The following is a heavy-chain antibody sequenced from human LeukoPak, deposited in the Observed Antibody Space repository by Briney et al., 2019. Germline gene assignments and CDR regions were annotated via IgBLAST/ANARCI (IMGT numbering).Heavy chain of an antibody. V-gene: IGHV4-59*01. D-gene: IGHD3-22*01. J-gene: IGHJ6*03. CDR3: ARVRKGYYDSSGYFKKSYYYYYMDV. Sequence: SETLSLTCTVSGGSISSYYWSWIRQPPGKGLEWIGYIYYSGSTNYNPSLKSRVTISVDTSKNQFSLKLSSVTAADTAVYYCARVRKGYYDSSGYFKKSYYYYYMDVWGKGTTVTVSS. CDR1: GGSISSYY. CDR2: IYYSGST.